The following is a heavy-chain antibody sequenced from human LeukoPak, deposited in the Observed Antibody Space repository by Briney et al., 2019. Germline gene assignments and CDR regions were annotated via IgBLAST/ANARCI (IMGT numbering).Heavy chain of an antibody. CDR2: INHSGST. Sequence: SETLSLTCAVYGGSFSGYYWSWIRQPPGKGLEWIGEINHSGSTNYNPSLKSRVTISVDTSKNQFSLKLSSVTAADTAVYYCARAISTYYYDSSGYYWQHRPEYGMDVWGQGTTVTVSS. CDR3: ARAISTYYYDSSGYYWQHRPEYGMDV. V-gene: IGHV4-34*01. D-gene: IGHD3-22*01. CDR1: GGSFSGYY. J-gene: IGHJ6*02.